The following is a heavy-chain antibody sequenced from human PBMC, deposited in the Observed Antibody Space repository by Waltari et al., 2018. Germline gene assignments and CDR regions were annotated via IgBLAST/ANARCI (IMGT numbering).Heavy chain of an antibody. CDR2: ISYSGST. Sequence: QLQLQESGPGLVKPSETLSLTCTVSGGSISSYYWSWIRQSPGKGLEWIGYISYSGSTNYHPSLKSRVTISVDTSKNEVSLKVTYVTPVDTAIYYCARGGSTSESFDVWGQVTMVTVSS. V-gene: IGHV4-59*01. CDR1: GGSISSYY. J-gene: IGHJ3*01. CDR3: ARGGSTSESFDV. D-gene: IGHD3-10*01.